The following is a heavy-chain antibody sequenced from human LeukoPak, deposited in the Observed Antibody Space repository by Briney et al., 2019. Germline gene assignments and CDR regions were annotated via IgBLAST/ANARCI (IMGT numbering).Heavy chain of an antibody. D-gene: IGHD3-22*01. CDR1: GGSISSGDYY. J-gene: IGHJ5*02. Sequence: PSQTLSLTCTVSGGSISSGDYYWSWIRQPTGKGLGWIGYIYYSGSTYYNPSLKSRITISVDTSKNQFSLKLSSVTAADTAVYYCARDLYYYDSSGYFDWFDPWGQGTLVTVSS. CDR2: IYYSGST. CDR3: ARDLYYYDSSGYFDWFDP. V-gene: IGHV4-30-4*01.